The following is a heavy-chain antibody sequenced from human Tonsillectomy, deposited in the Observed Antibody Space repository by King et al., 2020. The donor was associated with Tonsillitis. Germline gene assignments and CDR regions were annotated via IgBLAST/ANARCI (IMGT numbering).Heavy chain of an antibody. Sequence: VQLVESGGGLVKPGGSLRLSCAASGFTFSSYSMNWVRQAPGKGLEGVSSISSSISYIYYADSVKGRFTIYRDNAKNSLYLQMNSLRAEDTAVYYCARGKYYDFWSGYYRDYYYYYMDVWGKGTTVTVSS. V-gene: IGHV3-21*01. CDR3: ARGKYYDFWSGYYRDYYYYYMDV. J-gene: IGHJ6*03. CDR1: GFTFSSYS. CDR2: ISSSISYI. D-gene: IGHD3-3*01.